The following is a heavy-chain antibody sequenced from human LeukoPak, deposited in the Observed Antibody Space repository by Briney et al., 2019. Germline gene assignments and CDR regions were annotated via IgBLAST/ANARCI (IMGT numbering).Heavy chain of an antibody. CDR3: ARAGGYGSGSYRGTEIP. Sequence: ASVKVSCKASGYTFTAYYMNWVRQAPGQGLEWMGWINPNNGATNYAQKFQGRVTMTRDTSIGTVYIELSRLTSDDTAVYYCARAGGYGSGSYRGTEIPWGQGTLVTVSS. J-gene: IGHJ5*02. D-gene: IGHD3-10*01. CDR1: GYTFTAYY. V-gene: IGHV1-2*02. CDR2: INPNNGAT.